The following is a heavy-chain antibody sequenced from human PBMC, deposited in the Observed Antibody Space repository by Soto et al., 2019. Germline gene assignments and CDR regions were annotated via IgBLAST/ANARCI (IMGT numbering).Heavy chain of an antibody. D-gene: IGHD1-26*01. CDR3: ARHYSGSYYSHWFDP. CDR2: IFYSGNT. CDR1: GDSVSSGSYY. Sequence: PSETLSLTCSVSGDSVSSGSYYWSWVRQPPGKGLEWIGYIFYSGNTNYNPSLQSRVTISVDTSKNQFSLKLRPVTAADTAMYYCARHYSGSYYSHWFDPWGQGTLVTVSS. J-gene: IGHJ5*02. V-gene: IGHV4-61*01.